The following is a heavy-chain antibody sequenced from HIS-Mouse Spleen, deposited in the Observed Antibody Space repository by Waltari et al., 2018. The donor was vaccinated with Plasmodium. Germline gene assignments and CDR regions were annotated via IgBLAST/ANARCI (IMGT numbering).Heavy chain of an antibody. V-gene: IGHV3-30*04. D-gene: IGHD1-26*01. CDR2: ISYDGRNK. CDR3: ARARYSGSYYGYFQH. J-gene: IGHJ1*01. CDR1: GFTFSSYP. Sequence: QVQLVESGGGVVQPGRSLRLSCAASGFTFSSYPMHWVRQAPGKGLGLGAVISYDGRNKSYADSVKGRFTISRDNSKNTLYLQMNSLRAEDTAVFHCARARYSGSYYGYFQHWGQGTLVTVSS.